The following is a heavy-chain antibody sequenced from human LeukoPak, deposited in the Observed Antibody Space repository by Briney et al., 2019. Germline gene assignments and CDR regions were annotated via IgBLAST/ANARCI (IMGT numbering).Heavy chain of an antibody. D-gene: IGHD5-12*01. CDR1: GFTFSSYA. V-gene: IGHV3-64*01. CDR2: ISSNGGST. Sequence: GGSLRLSCAASGFTFSSYAMHWVRQAPGKGLEYVSAISSNGGSTYYANSVKGRFTISRDNSKNTLYLQMGSLRAEDTAVYYCARAPSSRGYSGYDFLPIYFDYWGQGTLVTVSS. J-gene: IGHJ4*02. CDR3: ARAPSSRGYSGYDFLPIYFDY.